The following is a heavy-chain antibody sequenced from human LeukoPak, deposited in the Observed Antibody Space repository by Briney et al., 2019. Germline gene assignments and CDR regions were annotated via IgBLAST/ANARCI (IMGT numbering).Heavy chain of an antibody. CDR2: IVVGSGNT. Sequence: ASVKVSCKASGFTFTSSAMQWVRQARGQRLEGIGWIVVGSGNTNYAQKFQEKVTITRDMSTSTAYIELSSLRSEDTAVYYCAALQDRDGYNPWGQGTLVTVSS. CDR1: GFTFTSSA. D-gene: IGHD5-24*01. CDR3: AALQDRDGYNP. J-gene: IGHJ5*02. V-gene: IGHV1-58*02.